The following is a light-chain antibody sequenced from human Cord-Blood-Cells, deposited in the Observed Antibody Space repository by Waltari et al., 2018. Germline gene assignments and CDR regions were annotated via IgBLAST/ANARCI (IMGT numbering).Light chain of an antibody. CDR3: SSYAGSNIWV. CDR1: SSDVCGDHH. V-gene: IGLV2-8*01. Sequence: QSPLPQPPSASGSHGQPLTISCTGASSDVCGDHHVSWYQQPPGKAPKLMIYEVSKRPSGVPDRFSGSKSGNTASLTVSGLQAEDEADYYCSSYAGSNIWVFGGGTKLTVL. CDR2: EVS. J-gene: IGLJ3*02.